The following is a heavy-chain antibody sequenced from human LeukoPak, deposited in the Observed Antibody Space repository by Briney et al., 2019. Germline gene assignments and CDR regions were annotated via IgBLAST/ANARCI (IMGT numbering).Heavy chain of an antibody. V-gene: IGHV4-39*07. CDR1: GFTFSSYS. Sequence: GSLRLSCAASGFTFSSYSINWVRQAPGKGLEWIGSIYYSGSTYYNPSLKSRVTISVDTSKNQFSLKLSSVTAADTAVYYCARVAAVPYNWFDPWGQGTLVTVSS. J-gene: IGHJ5*02. CDR3: ARVAAVPYNWFDP. CDR2: IYYSGST. D-gene: IGHD6-13*01.